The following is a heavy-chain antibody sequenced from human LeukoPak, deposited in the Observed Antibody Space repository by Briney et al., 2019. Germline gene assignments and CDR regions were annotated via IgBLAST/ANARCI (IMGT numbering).Heavy chain of an antibody. CDR2: IHDSGST. CDR3: ASDSCSGGSCYPY. J-gene: IGHJ4*02. V-gene: IGHV4-39*01. Sequence: SETLSLTCTVSGGSISSSSYYWGWIRQPPGKGLEWIGTIHDSGSTYYNPSLKSRVTISVDTSKNQFSLKLRSVTAADTAVYYCASDSCSGGSCYPYWGQGTLVTVSS. CDR1: GGSISSSSYY. D-gene: IGHD2-15*01.